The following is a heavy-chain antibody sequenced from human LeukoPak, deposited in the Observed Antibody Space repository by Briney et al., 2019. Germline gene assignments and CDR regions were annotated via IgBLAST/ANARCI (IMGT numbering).Heavy chain of an antibody. Sequence: ASVKVSCKASGYTFTDYYIHWVRQAPGQGLEWMGIINPSGGSTSYAQKFQGRVTMTRDMSTSTVYMELSSLRSEDTAVYYCARGGSSSWYFDLWGRGTLVTVSS. V-gene: IGHV1-46*01. CDR1: GYTFTDYY. CDR3: ARGGSSSWYFDL. D-gene: IGHD6-13*01. J-gene: IGHJ2*01. CDR2: INPSGGST.